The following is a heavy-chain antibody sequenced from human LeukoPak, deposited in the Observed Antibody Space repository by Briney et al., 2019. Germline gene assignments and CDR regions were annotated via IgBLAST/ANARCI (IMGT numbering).Heavy chain of an antibody. Sequence: GASVRVSCKASGYSFTTYGMNWMPQAPGQGLEWMGIINPSGGSTSYAQKFQGRVTMTRDMSTSTVYMELSSLRSEDTAVYYCARDPGEWELLGDYWGQGTLVTVSS. CDR3: ARDPGEWELLGDY. CDR2: INPSGGST. CDR1: GYSFTTYG. J-gene: IGHJ4*02. V-gene: IGHV1-46*01. D-gene: IGHD1-26*01.